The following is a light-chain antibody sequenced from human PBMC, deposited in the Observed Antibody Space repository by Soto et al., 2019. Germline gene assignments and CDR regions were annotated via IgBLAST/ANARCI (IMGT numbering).Light chain of an antibody. CDR3: QRQGT. CDR2: EAS. V-gene: IGKV3-11*01. Sequence: EIVLTQSPATLSLSPGERATLSCRASQSVSSYLAWYQQKPGQAPRLLIYEASNRATGIPARFSGSGSGTDFTLPISSLEPEDFAVYYCQRQGTFGQGTQVDIK. CDR1: QSVSSY. J-gene: IGKJ1*01.